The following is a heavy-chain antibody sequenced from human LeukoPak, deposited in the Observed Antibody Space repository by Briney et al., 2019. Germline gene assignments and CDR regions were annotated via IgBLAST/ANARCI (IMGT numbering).Heavy chain of an antibody. J-gene: IGHJ6*02. V-gene: IGHV1-18*01. CDR3: ARDQLRYYGSGSYYSDMDV. Sequence: ASVKVSCKASGYTFTGYAVSWVRQAPGQGLEWIGWISAYNGVTNYAQKFQGRVTMTTDTSTTTGYMELRSLRSDDTAEYYCARDQLRYYGSGSYYSDMDVWGQGTTVTVSS. D-gene: IGHD3-10*01. CDR2: ISAYNGVT. CDR1: GYTFTGYA.